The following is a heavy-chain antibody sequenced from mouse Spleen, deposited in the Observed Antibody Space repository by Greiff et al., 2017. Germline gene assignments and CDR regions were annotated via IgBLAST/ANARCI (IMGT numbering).Heavy chain of an antibody. V-gene: IGHV1-55*01. CDR3: AGGGEGYGKGY. D-gene: IGHD2-1*01. Sequence: QVQLKQPGAELVKPGASVKMSCKASGYTFTSYSIPWVKQRPGQGLEWIGDIYPGSGSTNYTEKFKSKATLTADTSSSTAYMQLSSLTSEDSAVYYCAGGGEGYGKGYWGQGTTLTVSA. J-gene: IGHJ2*01. CDR2: IYPGSGST. CDR1: GYTFTSYS.